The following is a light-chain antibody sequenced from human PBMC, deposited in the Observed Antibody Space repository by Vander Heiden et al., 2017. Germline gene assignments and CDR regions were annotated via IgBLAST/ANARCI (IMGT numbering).Light chain of an antibody. CDR3: QQSYSTPIT. CDR2: AAS. V-gene: IGKV1-39*01. J-gene: IGKJ5*01. CDR1: QSISSY. Sequence: DIQMTQSPSSLSASVGDRVTITCRASQSISSYLNWYHQKPGKAPKLLIYAASSLQSGVPTRFSCSGSGTDFTLTISSLQPEDFATYYCQQSYSTPITFGQGTRLEI.